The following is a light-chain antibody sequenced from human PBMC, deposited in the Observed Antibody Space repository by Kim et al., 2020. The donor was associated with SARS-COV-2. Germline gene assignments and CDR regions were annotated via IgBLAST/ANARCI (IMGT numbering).Light chain of an antibody. Sequence: SESVGDRVTITCQASQDISHYLNWYQHKPGKAPKLLIYDASNLETGVTSRFTGRGSETEFIFTISSLQPEDIATYYCQQYENLPYTFGQGTKLEI. CDR1: QDISHY. CDR3: QQYENLPYT. V-gene: IGKV1-33*01. CDR2: DAS. J-gene: IGKJ2*01.